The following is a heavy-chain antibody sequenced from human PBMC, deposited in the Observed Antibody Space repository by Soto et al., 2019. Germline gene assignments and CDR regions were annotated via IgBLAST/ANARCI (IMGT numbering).Heavy chain of an antibody. CDR1: GFTFSNYA. CDR2: VSGSGGNT. D-gene: IGHD6-13*01. CDR3: AKLNLFVSAAAGRGPFDY. J-gene: IGHJ4*02. Sequence: VQLLESGGGLVQPGGSLRLSCAASGFTFSNYAMSWVRQAPGKGLEWVSAVSGSGGNTYYADSVQGRFTISRDNSKHMLNLQMNSLRAEDTAVYYCAKLNLFVSAAAGRGPFDYWGQGTLVTVSS. V-gene: IGHV3-23*01.